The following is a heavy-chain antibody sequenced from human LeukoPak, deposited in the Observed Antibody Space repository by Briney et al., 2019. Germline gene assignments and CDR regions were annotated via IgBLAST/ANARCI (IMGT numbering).Heavy chain of an antibody. V-gene: IGHV3-74*01. CDR1: GFTFSNYW. D-gene: IGHD1-26*01. CDR2: IKSDGRSGA. Sequence: PGGSLRLSCAASGFTFSNYWMHWVRQVPGKGLVWVSRIKSDGRSGATYADSVKGRFTISSDNAKNTLYLQMSSLRADDTAVYYCARGGSPPEALGDTFDIWGQGTMITVSS. CDR3: ARGGSPPEALGDTFDI. J-gene: IGHJ3*02.